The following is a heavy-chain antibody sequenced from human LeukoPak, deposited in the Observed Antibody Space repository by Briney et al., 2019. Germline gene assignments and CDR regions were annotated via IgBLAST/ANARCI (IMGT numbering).Heavy chain of an antibody. D-gene: IGHD3-22*01. Sequence: NASETLSLTCTVSGGSISSSSYSWGWIRQPPGKGLEWIGSIYYSGSTYYNPSLKSRVTISVDTSKNQFSLKLKSVTAADTAVYYCAGETYYYDSSGYLDWGQGTLVTVSS. CDR2: IYYSGST. J-gene: IGHJ4*02. CDR1: GGSISSSSYS. CDR3: AGETYYYDSSGYLD. V-gene: IGHV4-39*02.